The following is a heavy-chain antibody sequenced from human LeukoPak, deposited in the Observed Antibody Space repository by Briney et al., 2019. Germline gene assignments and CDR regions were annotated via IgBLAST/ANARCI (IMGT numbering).Heavy chain of an antibody. Sequence: GGSLRLSCAASGFTYSNYAMNWVGQAPGKGLEWVSVISVSGRSTYYADSVKGRFTISRDKSKNSLYPQVNSLRVEDTAIYYCAKSIVNSGTYIPFDYWGQGTLVTVSS. CDR1: GFTYSNYA. D-gene: IGHD1-26*01. V-gene: IGHV3-23*01. CDR3: AKSIVNSGTYIPFDY. CDR2: ISVSGRST. J-gene: IGHJ4*02.